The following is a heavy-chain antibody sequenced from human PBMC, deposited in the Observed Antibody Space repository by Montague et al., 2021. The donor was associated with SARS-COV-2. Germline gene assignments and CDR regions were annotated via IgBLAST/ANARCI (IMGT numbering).Heavy chain of an antibody. V-gene: IGHV4-31*03. CDR3: ARRDETYPNFFDY. CDR1: GDSISSGGYY. J-gene: IGHJ4*02. Sequence: TLSLTCSVSGDSISSGGYYWSWIRQLPEKGLEWIALISYTGITYSNPSLESRVTMSVDASKNHFSLNLRSVTAADTAIYYCARRDETYPNFFDYWGQGTPVTVSS. CDR2: ISYTGIT.